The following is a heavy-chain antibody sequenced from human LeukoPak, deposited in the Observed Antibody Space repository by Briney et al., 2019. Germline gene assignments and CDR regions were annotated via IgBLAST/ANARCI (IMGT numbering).Heavy chain of an antibody. J-gene: IGHJ5*02. Sequence: GASVKVSCKASGYTFTGYYMHWVRQAPGQGLEWMGWINPNSGGTNYAQKFQGRVTMTRDTSISTAYMELSRLRSDDTAVYYCARGLRYCNSTICLNWFDPWGQGTLVTVSS. D-gene: IGHD2-2*01. CDR2: INPNSGGT. CDR1: GYTFTGYY. CDR3: ARGLRYCNSTICLNWFDP. V-gene: IGHV1-2*02.